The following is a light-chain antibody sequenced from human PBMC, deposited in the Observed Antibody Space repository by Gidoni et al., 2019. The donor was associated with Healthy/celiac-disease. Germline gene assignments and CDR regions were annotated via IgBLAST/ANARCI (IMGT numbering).Light chain of an antibody. V-gene: IGKV4-1*01. CDR2: WAS. J-gene: IGKJ5*01. CDR1: QSMLYSSNNKNY. CDR3: QQYYGTPIT. Sequence: DSVRTQSPDSLAVSLGERATINCKSSQSMLYSSNNKNYLAWYQQKPGQPPKLLIYWASTRESGVPDRFSGSGSGSDFTLTISSLQAEAVAVSSCQQYYGTPITFGQGTRLEIK.